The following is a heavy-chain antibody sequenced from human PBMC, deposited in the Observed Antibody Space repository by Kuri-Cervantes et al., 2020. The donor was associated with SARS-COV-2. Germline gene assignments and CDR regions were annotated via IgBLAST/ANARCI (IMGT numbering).Heavy chain of an antibody. CDR2: INSDGSGT. Sequence: ETLSLTCAASGFTFSSYWMHWVRQAPGKGLVWVSRINSDGSGTSYADSVKGRFTISRDNAKNTLYLQMNSLRAEDTAVYYCARDIVTVDYDFWSGYYGPSYFDYWGQGTLVTVSS. CDR3: ARDIVTVDYDFWSGYYGPSYFDY. J-gene: IGHJ4*02. CDR1: GFTFSSYW. D-gene: IGHD3-3*01. V-gene: IGHV3-74*01.